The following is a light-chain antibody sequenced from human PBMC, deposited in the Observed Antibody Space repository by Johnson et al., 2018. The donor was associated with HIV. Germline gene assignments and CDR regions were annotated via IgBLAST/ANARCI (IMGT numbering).Light chain of an antibody. J-gene: IGLJ1*01. V-gene: IGLV1-51*02. CDR1: SSNIGNNY. Sequence: QSVLTQPPSVSAAPGQKVTISCSGSSSNIGNNYISWYQQLPGTPPKIIIYENNKRPSGIPDRFSGSKSGTSATLGITGLQTGDEADYYCGTWDSSLSAGVFGTVTKGTVL. CDR3: GTWDSSLSAGV. CDR2: ENN.